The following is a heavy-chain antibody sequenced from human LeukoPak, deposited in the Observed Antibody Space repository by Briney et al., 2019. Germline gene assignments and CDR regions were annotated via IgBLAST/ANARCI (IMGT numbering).Heavy chain of an antibody. CDR3: ARLGDGDNLRYFDY. J-gene: IGHJ4*02. Sequence: SETLSLTCTVSGNSISGNYWTWIRQPPAQGLEWIGYIYYSGSTNYNASLKSRVTISVDTSKTQFSLKLSSVTAADTAVYYCARLGDGDNLRYFDYWGQGTLVTVSS. CDR2: IYYSGST. D-gene: IGHD5-24*01. V-gene: IGHV4-59*08. CDR1: GNSISGNY.